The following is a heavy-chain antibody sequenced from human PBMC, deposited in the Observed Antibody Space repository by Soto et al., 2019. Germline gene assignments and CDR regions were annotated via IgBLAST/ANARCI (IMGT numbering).Heavy chain of an antibody. D-gene: IGHD3-16*01. Sequence: EVQLVESGGGLVQPGGSLKLSCVASGFTFSGSAMHWVRQAPGRGLEWVGRIRTKPNSFATAYAASVKGRFTISRDDSKNTLYLQMNSLKIEDTAVYYCTRPPFDNWFDPWGQGTLVTVAS. CDR3: TRPPFDNWFDP. J-gene: IGHJ5*02. V-gene: IGHV3-73*02. CDR1: GFTFSGSA. CDR2: IRTKPNSFAT.